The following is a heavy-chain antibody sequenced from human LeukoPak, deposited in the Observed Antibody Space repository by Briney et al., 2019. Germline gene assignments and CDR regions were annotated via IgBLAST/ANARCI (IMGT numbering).Heavy chain of an antibody. V-gene: IGHV3-20*01. CDR3: ARGGYCGGDCANLNNWFDP. CDR1: GFKFDDYG. Sequence: GGSLRLSCAASGFKFDDYGMSWVRQAPGKGLEWVCDINWNGAWTGYADSVKGRFTISRDNAKNSLHLQMNSLRAEDTALYHCARGGYCGGDCANLNNWFDPWGQGTLVTVSS. D-gene: IGHD2-21*02. J-gene: IGHJ5*02. CDR2: INWNGAWT.